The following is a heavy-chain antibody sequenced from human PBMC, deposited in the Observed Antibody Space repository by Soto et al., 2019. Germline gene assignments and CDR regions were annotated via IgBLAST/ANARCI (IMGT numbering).Heavy chain of an antibody. CDR3: ARHRKADTPMVNSDFDF. V-gene: IGHV4-59*08. Sequence: SETLSLTCTVSGASIINYYWAWIRQSPDGGLESIGNVSNTASTNYNPSLRSRLTISVDASKNLFSLRLSSVTATDTAVYYCARHRKADTPMVNSDFDFWGQGALVTVSS. D-gene: IGHD5-18*01. CDR2: VSNTAST. CDR1: GASIINYY. J-gene: IGHJ4*02.